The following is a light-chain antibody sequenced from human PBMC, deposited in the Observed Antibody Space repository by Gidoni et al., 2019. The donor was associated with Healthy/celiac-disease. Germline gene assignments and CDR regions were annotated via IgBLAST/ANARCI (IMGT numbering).Light chain of an antibody. CDR3: QQSYSTPLT. Sequence: DIQMTQSPSSLSASVGDRVTITCQASQSISSYLNWYQQKPGKAPKLLIYAASSLQSGAPSRFSGSGSGTDFTLTISSLQPVDFATYYCQQSYSTPLTFGGGTKVEIK. V-gene: IGKV1-39*01. CDR1: QSISSY. CDR2: AAS. J-gene: IGKJ4*01.